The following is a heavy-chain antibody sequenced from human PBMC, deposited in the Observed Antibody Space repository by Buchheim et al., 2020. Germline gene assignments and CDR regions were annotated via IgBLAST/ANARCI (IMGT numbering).Heavy chain of an antibody. CDR3: AREVSMIRGLFNY. V-gene: IGHV1-8*01. CDR1: GYTVPSYD. CDR2: MNPNSGNT. Sequence: QVQLVQSGAEVKTPGASVKVSCKASGYTVPSYDINWVRQATGRGLEWMGWMNPNSGNTGYAQKFQGRVTMTRDTSKSTVYMEWGSLRSEDTAVYYCAREVSMIRGLFNYWGQGTL. J-gene: IGHJ4*02. D-gene: IGHD3-10*01.